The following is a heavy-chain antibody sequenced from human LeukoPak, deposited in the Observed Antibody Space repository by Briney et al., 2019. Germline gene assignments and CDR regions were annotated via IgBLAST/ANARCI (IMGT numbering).Heavy chain of an antibody. CDR1: GFTFSSYG. V-gene: IGHV3-30*18. CDR2: ISYDGSNK. J-gene: IGHJ4*02. CDR3: AKSPNLHELRQMLDY. Sequence: GGSLRLSCAASGFTFSSYGMHWVRQAPGKGLEWVAVISYDGSNKYYADSVKGRFTISRDNSKNTLYLQMNSLRAEDTAVYYCAKSPNLHELRQMLDYWGQGTLVTVSS. D-gene: IGHD1-7*01.